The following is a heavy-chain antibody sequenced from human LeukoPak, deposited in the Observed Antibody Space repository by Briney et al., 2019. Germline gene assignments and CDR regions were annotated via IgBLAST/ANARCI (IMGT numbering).Heavy chain of an antibody. V-gene: IGHV3-30*02. Sequence: GGSLRLSCAASGFTFSSYGMHWVRQAPGKGLEWVAFIRYDGSNKYYADSVKGRFTISRDNAKISLYLQMNSLRAEDTAVYYCARERPAAASAFNIWGQGTMVTVSP. J-gene: IGHJ3*02. CDR2: IRYDGSNK. CDR1: GFTFSSYG. CDR3: ARERPAAASAFNI. D-gene: IGHD6-13*01.